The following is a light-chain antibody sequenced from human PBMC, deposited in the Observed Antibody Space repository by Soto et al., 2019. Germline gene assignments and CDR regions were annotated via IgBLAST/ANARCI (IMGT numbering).Light chain of an antibody. V-gene: IGLV2-14*04. Sequence: VSGSPGQSITISCTGTSSDVGGYNYVSWYQQHPGKAPKLMIYDVSNRPSGVSNRFSGSKSGNTASLTISGLQAEDEADYYCSSYTSSSTLDVFGTGTKVTV. J-gene: IGLJ1*01. CDR1: SSDVGGYNY. CDR2: DVS. CDR3: SSYTSSSTLDV.